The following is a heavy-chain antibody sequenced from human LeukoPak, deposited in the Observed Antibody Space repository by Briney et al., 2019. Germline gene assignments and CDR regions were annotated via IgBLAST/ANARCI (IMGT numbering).Heavy chain of an antibody. CDR2: INPNSGGT. CDR1: GYTFTSYD. CDR3: ARVFYRYCSSTSCYNSGYYFDY. J-gene: IGHJ4*02. D-gene: IGHD2-2*02. Sequence: ASVKVSCKASGYTFTSYDINWVRQAPGQGLEWMGWINPNSGGTNYAQKFQGRVTMTRDTSISTAYMELSRLRSDDTAVYYCARVFYRYCSSTSCYNSGYYFDYWGQGTLVTVSS. V-gene: IGHV1-2*02.